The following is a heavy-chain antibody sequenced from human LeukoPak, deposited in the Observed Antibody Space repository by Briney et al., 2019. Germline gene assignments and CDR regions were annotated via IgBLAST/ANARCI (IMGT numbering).Heavy chain of an antibody. CDR3: ASGGSGSSVYYFDY. J-gene: IGHJ4*02. Sequence: SVKVSCKASGGTFGSYAISWVRQAPGQGLEWMGGIIPIFGAANYAQKFQGRVTITADESTSTAYMELSSLRSEDTAVYYCASGGSGSSVYYFDYWGQGTLVTVSS. CDR1: GGTFGSYA. CDR2: IIPIFGAA. V-gene: IGHV1-69*13. D-gene: IGHD3-10*01.